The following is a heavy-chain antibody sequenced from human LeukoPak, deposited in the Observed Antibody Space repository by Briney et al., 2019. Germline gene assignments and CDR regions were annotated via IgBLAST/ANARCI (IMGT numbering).Heavy chain of an antibody. V-gene: IGHV1-69*11. CDR2: IIPFLGTT. CDR1: GGAFTTYA. Sequence: SVKVSCKASGGAFTTYAISWVRQAPGQGLEWMGSIIPFLGTTNYAQKFQGRVTITADEPTRTAYMELTYVRSDDTAVYYCTIIPNVILFTHYFEYWGQGTLVTVSS. CDR3: TIIPNVILFTHYFEY. D-gene: IGHD2-21*01. J-gene: IGHJ4*02.